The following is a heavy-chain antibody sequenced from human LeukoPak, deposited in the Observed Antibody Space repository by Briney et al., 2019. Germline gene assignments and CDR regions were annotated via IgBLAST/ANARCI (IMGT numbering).Heavy chain of an antibody. CDR1: ESTFVDYT. V-gene: IGHV3-11*01. D-gene: IGHD4-23*01. CDR2: ISISGSTI. J-gene: IGHJ4*02. CDR3: ARDVYGGIWNYFDY. Sequence: GGSLRLSCAASESTFVDYTRSWFRKAQGRGLGWVSYISISGSTIYYADSVKGRFTISRDNAKNSLYLQMNSLRAEDTAVYYCARDVYGGIWNYFDYWGQGTLVTVSS.